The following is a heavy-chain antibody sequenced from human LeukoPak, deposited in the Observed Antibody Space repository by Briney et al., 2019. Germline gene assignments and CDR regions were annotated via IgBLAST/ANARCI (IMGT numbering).Heavy chain of an antibody. CDR3: ARKKDIVVVPAARLGFDP. CDR1: GFTFSSYA. D-gene: IGHD2-2*01. Sequence: GGSLRLSCAASGFTFSSYAMSWVRQAPGKGLEWVSAISGSGGSTYYADSVKGRFTISRDNAKNSLYLQMNSLRAKDTAVYYCARKKDIVVVPAARLGFDPWGQGTLVTVSS. CDR2: ISGSGGST. V-gene: IGHV3-23*01. J-gene: IGHJ5*02.